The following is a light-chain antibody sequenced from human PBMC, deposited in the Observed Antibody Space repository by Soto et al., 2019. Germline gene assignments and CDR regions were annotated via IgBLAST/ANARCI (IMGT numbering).Light chain of an antibody. CDR2: HAS. CDR1: QNITHN. CDR3: QQYYGLPPLT. V-gene: IGKV1-33*01. J-gene: IGKJ5*01. Sequence: DIQMTQSPASRSASIGDRVTITCQASQNITHNLSWYQQKPGNAPNLLIYHASKLAKGVTSRFSGSGSGTDFSFIITSLQREDLATYYCQQYYGLPPLTFGQGTRLEIK.